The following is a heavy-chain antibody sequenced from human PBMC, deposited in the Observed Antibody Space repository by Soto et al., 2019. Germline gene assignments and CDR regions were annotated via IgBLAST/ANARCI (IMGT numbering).Heavy chain of an antibody. J-gene: IGHJ4*02. Sequence: PSQTLSLTGAVYGGSFSGHYWTWIRQPPGKGLEWSGEINHSGSTNSNPSLKSRVTISVDTSKNQFSLKLRSVTAEDTAVYYCARGISMIVEVQRDAPDKYYFDSWGQGTLVTVSS. D-gene: IGHD3-22*01. CDR1: GGSFSGHY. CDR2: INHSGST. V-gene: IGHV4-34*01. CDR3: ARGISMIVEVQRDAPDKYYFDS.